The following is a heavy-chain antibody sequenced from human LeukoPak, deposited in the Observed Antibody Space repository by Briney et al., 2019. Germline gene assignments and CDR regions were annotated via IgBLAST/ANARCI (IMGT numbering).Heavy chain of an antibody. V-gene: IGHV4-39*01. CDR1: GGSISSSSYY. D-gene: IGHD7-27*01. CDR3: ARLNRGTGTSHYFDY. Sequence: SETLSLTCTVSGGSISSSSYYWGWIRQPPGKGLEWIGNIHYSGSTYYNPSLKSRVTISVDTSKNQFSPRLSSVTAADTAVYYCARLNRGTGTSHYFDYWGQGTLLTVSS. J-gene: IGHJ4*02. CDR2: IHYSGST.